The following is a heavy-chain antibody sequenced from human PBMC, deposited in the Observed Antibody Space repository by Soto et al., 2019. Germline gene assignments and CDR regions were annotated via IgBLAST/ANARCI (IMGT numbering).Heavy chain of an antibody. CDR2: IYYSGTT. J-gene: IGHJ1*01. CDR1: GGSISNFY. CDR3: ARYQQYFQH. Sequence: SETLSLTCTVSGGSISNFYWSWIRQPPGKGPEWIGYIYYSGTTNYNPSLKSRVTISVDTSRNRFSMKLNSVTSADTAVYYCARYQQYFQHWGQGTLVTVSS. V-gene: IGHV4-59*08.